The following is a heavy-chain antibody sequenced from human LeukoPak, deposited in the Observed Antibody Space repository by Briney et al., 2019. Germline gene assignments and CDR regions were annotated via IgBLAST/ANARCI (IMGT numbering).Heavy chain of an antibody. CDR2: INNSGSI. CDR3: ARGRMGARFVN. Sequence: SETLSLTCAVSGGSFSGYSWTWTRQPPGKGLEWVAEINNSGSINHNPSLKSRVTISADTSKNQFSLNLRSVTAADTAIYYCARGRMGARFVNWGQGTLVTVSS. J-gene: IGHJ5*02. V-gene: IGHV4-34*01. D-gene: IGHD1-26*01. CDR1: GGSFSGYS.